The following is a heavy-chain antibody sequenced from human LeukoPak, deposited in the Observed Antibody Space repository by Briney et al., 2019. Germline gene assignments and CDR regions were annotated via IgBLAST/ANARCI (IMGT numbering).Heavy chain of an antibody. Sequence: SETLSLTCTVSGYSIGSGNYWAWIRQPPGKGLEWIGCVYHSGTHYKSSLTSRVTISMGTSKNQFSLKLTSVTAADSAFYYCAKTSGGGGHDSWGQGTLVTVSS. CDR1: GYSIGSGNY. D-gene: IGHD6-19*01. CDR2: VYHSGT. V-gene: IGHV4-38-2*02. J-gene: IGHJ5*01. CDR3: AKTSGGGGHDS.